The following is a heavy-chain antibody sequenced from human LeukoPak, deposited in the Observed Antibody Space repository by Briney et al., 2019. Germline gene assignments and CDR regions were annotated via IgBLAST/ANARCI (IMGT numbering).Heavy chain of an antibody. CDR2: IYYSGST. CDR3: ARGYSPFDY. D-gene: IGHD3-22*01. Sequence: PSETLSLTCSVSGASISSHYWSWIRQPPGKGLEWLGYIYYSGSTNHNPSLKSRATISVDTSKNQFSLKLSSVTAADTAVYYCARGYSPFDYWGQGTLVPVSS. V-gene: IGHV4-59*08. CDR1: GASISSHY. J-gene: IGHJ4*02.